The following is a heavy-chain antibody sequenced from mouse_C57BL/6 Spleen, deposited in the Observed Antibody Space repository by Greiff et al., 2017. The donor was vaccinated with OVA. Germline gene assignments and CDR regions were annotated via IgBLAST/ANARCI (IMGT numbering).Heavy chain of an antibody. CDR1: GYTFTSYW. CDR3: ARGASRYFDV. Sequence: VQLQQPGAELVRPGSSVKLSCKASGYTFTSYWMDWVKQRPGQGLEWIGNIYPSDSETHYNQKFKDKATLTVDKSSSTAYMQLSSLTSEDSAVYYCARGASRYFDVWGTGTTVTVSS. D-gene: IGHD6-1*01. J-gene: IGHJ1*03. CDR2: IYPSDSET. V-gene: IGHV1-61*01.